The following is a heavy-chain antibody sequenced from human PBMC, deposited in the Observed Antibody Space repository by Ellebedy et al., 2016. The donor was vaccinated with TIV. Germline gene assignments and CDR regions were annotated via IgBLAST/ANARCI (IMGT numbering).Heavy chain of an antibody. CDR2: VYQSGTA. Sequence: MPSETLSLTCTVSDSPISRYYWSWIRQPPGKGLEWIGTVYQSGTAWYNPSLRSRVTISLATSKNQFSLRLKLTSVTAADTAVYYCGRLVAASHADSWGQGTLVTVSS. V-gene: IGHV4-59*08. D-gene: IGHD5-12*01. CDR1: DSPISRYY. J-gene: IGHJ5*01. CDR3: GRLVAASHADS.